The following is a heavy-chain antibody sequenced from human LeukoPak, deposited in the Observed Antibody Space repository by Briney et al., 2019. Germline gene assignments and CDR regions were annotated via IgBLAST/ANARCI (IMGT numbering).Heavy chain of an antibody. V-gene: IGHV4-61*02. D-gene: IGHD2-8*01. CDR1: GNSISSGDNY. CDR2: IYTSGST. J-gene: IGHJ4*02. Sequence: SETLSLTCTVSGNSISSGDNYWSWIRQPAGKGLEWIGRIYTSGSTNYNPSLKSRVTISGDTSKNQFSLRLSSVTAADTAVYYCARASYSYGINGWVPFDYWGQGTLVTVSS. CDR3: ARASYSYGINGWVPFDY.